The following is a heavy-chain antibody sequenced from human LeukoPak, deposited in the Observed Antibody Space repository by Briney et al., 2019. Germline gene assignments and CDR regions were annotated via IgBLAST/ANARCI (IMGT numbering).Heavy chain of an antibody. Sequence: GGSLRLSCAASGFTFSSYAMSWVRQAPGKGLEWVSAISGSGGSTYYADSVKGRFTISRDNYKNTLYLQMNSLRAEDTAVYYCAKYHGGVLWGMDVWGKGTTVTVSS. J-gene: IGHJ6*04. D-gene: IGHD2-8*02. CDR2: ISGSGGST. CDR1: GFTFSSYA. V-gene: IGHV3-23*01. CDR3: AKYHGGVLWGMDV.